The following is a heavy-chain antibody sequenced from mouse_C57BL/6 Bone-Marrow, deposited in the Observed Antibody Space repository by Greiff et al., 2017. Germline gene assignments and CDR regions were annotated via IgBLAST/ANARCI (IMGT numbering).Heavy chain of an antibody. Sequence: VQLQQSGPELVKPGASVKISCKASGYSFTGYYMHWVKQSSEKSLEWIGEINPSTGGTSYNQKFKGKATLTVDKSSSTAYMQLKSLTSEDSAVYYCARLTTVVAPSRWYFDVWGTGTTVTVSS. CDR2: INPSTGGT. CDR1: GYSFTGYY. D-gene: IGHD1-1*01. J-gene: IGHJ1*03. V-gene: IGHV1-43*01. CDR3: ARLTTVVAPSRWYFDV.